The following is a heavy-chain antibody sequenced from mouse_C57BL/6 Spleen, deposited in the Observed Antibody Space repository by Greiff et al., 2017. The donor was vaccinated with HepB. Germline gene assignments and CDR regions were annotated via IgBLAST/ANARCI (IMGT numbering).Heavy chain of an antibody. D-gene: IGHD1-1*01. CDR3: ASSSSFAY. CDR1: GFTFTDYY. V-gene: IGHV7-3*01. CDR2: IRNKANGYTT. J-gene: IGHJ3*01. Sequence: EVQRVESGGGLVQPGGSLSLSCAASGFTFTDYYMSWVRQPPGKALEWLGFIRNKANGYTTEYSASVKGRFTISRDNSQSILYLQMNALRAEDSATYYCASSSSFAYWGQGTLVTVSA.